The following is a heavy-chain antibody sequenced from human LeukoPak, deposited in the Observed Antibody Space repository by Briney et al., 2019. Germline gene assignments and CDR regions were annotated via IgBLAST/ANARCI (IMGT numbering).Heavy chain of an antibody. CDR1: ADSITSGY. V-gene: IGHV4-59*08. CDR2: IYGIENT. CDR3: AGRGQRYFRD. J-gene: IGHJ1*01. Sequence: SETLSLTCNTTADSITSGYWSWIRQSPGKGLAWIGYIYGIENTDYNPSLKSRVTLSLDTSKNQLSLKLTAVSAADTAVYYCAGRGQRYFRDWGQGTLVTVSS.